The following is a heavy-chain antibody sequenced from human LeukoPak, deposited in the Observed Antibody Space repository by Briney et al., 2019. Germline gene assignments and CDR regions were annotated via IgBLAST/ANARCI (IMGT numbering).Heavy chain of an antibody. D-gene: IGHD3-22*01. Sequence: SVKVSCKASGGTYTSYAISWVRQAPGQGLEWMGGIIPIFGTANYAQKFQGRVTITADESTSTAYMELSSLRSEDTAVYYCAREGAITMIVNGEAYFDYWGQGTLVTVSS. CDR2: IIPIFGTA. CDR3: AREGAITMIVNGEAYFDY. J-gene: IGHJ4*02. CDR1: GGTYTSYA. V-gene: IGHV1-69*13.